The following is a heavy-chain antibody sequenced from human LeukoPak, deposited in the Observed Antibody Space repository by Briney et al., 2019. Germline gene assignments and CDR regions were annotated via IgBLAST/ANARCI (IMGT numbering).Heavy chain of an antibody. Sequence: GASVKVSCKASGYTFTSYAMNWVRQAPGQGLEWRGWINTNTGNPTYAQGFTGRFVFSLDTSVSTAYLQISSVKAEDTAVYYCARVYYDSSGYYYAFDTWGQGTMVTVSS. J-gene: IGHJ3*02. CDR2: INTNTGNP. D-gene: IGHD3-22*01. CDR3: ARVYYDSSGYYYAFDT. V-gene: IGHV7-4-1*02. CDR1: GYTFTSYA.